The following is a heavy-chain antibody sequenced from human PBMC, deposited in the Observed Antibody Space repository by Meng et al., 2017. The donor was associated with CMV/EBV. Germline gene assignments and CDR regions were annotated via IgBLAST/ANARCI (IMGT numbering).Heavy chain of an antibody. CDR1: GFTFGSYW. CDR2: IHSDGVSA. J-gene: IGHJ6*02. D-gene: IGHD2-2*02. Sequence: GESLKISCGGSGFTFGSYWMHWVRQVPGKGLVWISRIHSDGVSADYAGSVMGRFTISRDNAKNTVYLQMNSLRPEDTAVYYCARDLVEYQLLYGVWDYYYGMDVWGQGTTVTVSS. CDR3: ARDLVEYQLLYGVWDYYYGMDV. V-gene: IGHV3-74*01.